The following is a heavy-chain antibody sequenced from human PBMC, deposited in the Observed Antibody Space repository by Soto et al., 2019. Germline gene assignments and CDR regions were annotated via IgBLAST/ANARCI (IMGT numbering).Heavy chain of an antibody. CDR2: IKQDGSEK. Sequence: EVQLVESGGGLVQPGGFLRLSCAASGFTFSSYWMSWVRQAPGKGLEWVANIKQDGSEKYYVDSVKGRFTISRDNAKNSLYLQMNSLRAEDTAVYYCASLDVDTAMATDPGAFDIWGQGTMVTVSS. V-gene: IGHV3-7*01. D-gene: IGHD5-18*01. CDR3: ASLDVDTAMATDPGAFDI. J-gene: IGHJ3*02. CDR1: GFTFSSYW.